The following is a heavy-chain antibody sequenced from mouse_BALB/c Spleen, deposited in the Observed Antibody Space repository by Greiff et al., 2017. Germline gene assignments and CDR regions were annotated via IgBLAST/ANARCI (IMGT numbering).Heavy chain of an antibody. CDR2: IRSKSNNYAT. J-gene: IGHJ3*01. D-gene: IGHD2-2*01. V-gene: IGHV10-1*02. CDR1: GFTFNTYA. CDR3: VRPGGYDWFAY. Sequence: EVKLVESGGGLVQPKGSLKLSCAASGFTFNTYAMNWVRQAPGKGLEWVARIRSKSNNYATYYADSVKDRFTISRDDSQSMLYLQMNNLKTEDTAMYYCVRPGGYDWFAYWGQGTLVTVSA.